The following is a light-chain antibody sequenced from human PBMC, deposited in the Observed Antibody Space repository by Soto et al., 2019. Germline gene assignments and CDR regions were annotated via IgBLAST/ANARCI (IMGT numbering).Light chain of an antibody. CDR3: QTYKSAPLT. J-gene: IGKJ4*01. CDR1: QGIRNY. CDR2: AAS. V-gene: IGKV1-27*01. Sequence: DIQMTQSPSSLSASVGDRLTITCRASQGIRNYLAWYQQKPGKVPKLLIYAASILQSGVPSRFSASGSGTDFTLTISSLQPEDVATYYCQTYKSAPLTFGGGTKVEIK.